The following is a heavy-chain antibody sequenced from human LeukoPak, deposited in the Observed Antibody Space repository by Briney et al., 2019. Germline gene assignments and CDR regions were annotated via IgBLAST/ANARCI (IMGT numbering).Heavy chain of an antibody. J-gene: IGHJ4*02. CDR1: GFTISSYT. Sequence: GGSLSLSCAASGFTISSYTMSWVRQAPGKGLGLVSTISGNCGSTYYADSGKGRFTISRDNSKNTLYLQMNRLRAEDTAVYYWAKALSSGWYDGDDYFDYWGQGTLVTVSS. V-gene: IGHV3-23*01. D-gene: IGHD6-19*01. CDR2: ISGNCGST. CDR3: AKALSSGWYDGDDYFDY.